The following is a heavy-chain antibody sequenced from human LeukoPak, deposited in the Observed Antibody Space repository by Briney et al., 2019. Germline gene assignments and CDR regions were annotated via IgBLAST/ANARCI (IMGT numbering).Heavy chain of an antibody. Sequence: QSGGSLRLSCAASGFTFSGSAMHWVRQASGKGLERVGRIRSKANSYATAYAASVKGRFTISRDNSKNTLYLQMNTLRAEDTAVYCCAKWGYDNIGYYPYFDYWGQGTLVTVSS. J-gene: IGHJ4*02. D-gene: IGHD3-22*01. V-gene: IGHV3-73*01. CDR2: IRSKANSYAT. CDR1: GFTFSGSA. CDR3: AKWGYDNIGYYPYFDY.